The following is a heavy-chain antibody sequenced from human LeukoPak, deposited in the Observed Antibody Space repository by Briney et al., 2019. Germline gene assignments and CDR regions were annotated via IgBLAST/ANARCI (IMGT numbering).Heavy chain of an antibody. Sequence: ASVKVSCTASGYPFSAHFLNWVRQAPGQGLEWMGNIDTTTGNPRYAQDFTGRFVFSLDTSVSTAYLQITSLKADDTAAYYCVRGTPTPGMDYWGQGTQVTVSS. J-gene: IGHJ4*02. CDR2: IDTTTGNP. CDR3: VRGTPTPGMDY. CDR1: GYPFSAHF. D-gene: IGHD3-10*01. V-gene: IGHV7-4-1*02.